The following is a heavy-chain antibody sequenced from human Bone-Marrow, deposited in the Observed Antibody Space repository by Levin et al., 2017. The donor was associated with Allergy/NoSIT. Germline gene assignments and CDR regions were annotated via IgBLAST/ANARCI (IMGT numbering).Heavy chain of an antibody. CDR3: ARGTRLDYGDPLPFDY. V-gene: IGHV3-11*05. CDR2: ISSTSTYT. D-gene: IGHD4-17*01. CDR1: GFTFSDYY. Sequence: GESLKISCAASGFTFSDYYINLIRQCPFKGLEWVSYISSTSTYTNYADSVKGRFTISRDNAKNSLYLQMNSLRAEDTAVYYCARGTRLDYGDPLPFDYWGQGTLVTVSS. J-gene: IGHJ4*02.